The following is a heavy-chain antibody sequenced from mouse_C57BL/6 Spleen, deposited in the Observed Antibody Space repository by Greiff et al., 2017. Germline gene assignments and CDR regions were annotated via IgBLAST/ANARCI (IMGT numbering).Heavy chain of an antibody. CDR3: ARNRGCDGYYESPYSY. V-gene: IGHV5-17*01. J-gene: IGHJ3*01. CDR1: GFTFSDYG. D-gene: IGHD2-3*01. Sequence: EVKLMESGGGLVKPGGSLKLSCAASGFTFSDYGMHWVRQAPEKGLEWVAYISSGSSNIYDADTVKGRFTISRDNAKNNLFLQMTSVMSEDTAMYYCARNRGCDGYYESPYSYWGQGILVTV. CDR2: ISSGSSNI.